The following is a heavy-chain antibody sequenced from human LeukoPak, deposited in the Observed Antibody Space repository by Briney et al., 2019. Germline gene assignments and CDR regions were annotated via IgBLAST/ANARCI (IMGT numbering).Heavy chain of an antibody. V-gene: IGHV4-4*07. Sequence: SETLSLTCTVSGGSISSYYWSWIRQPAGKGLEWIGRIYTSGSTNYNPSLKSRVTMSVDTSKNQFSLKLSSVTAADTAVYYCAREGARQQLAHFDYWGQGTLVTVSS. J-gene: IGHJ4*02. CDR3: AREGARQQLAHFDY. CDR2: IYTSGST. CDR1: GGSISSYY. D-gene: IGHD6-13*01.